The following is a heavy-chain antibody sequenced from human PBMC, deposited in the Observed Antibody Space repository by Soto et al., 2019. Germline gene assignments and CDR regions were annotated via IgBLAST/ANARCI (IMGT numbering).Heavy chain of an antibody. J-gene: IGHJ6*02. D-gene: IGHD3-10*01. V-gene: IGHV1-69*08. CDR1: GGTFSSYT. Sequence: QVQLVQSGAEVKKPGSSVKVSCKASGGTFSSYTISWVRQAPGQGLEWMGRIIPILGIANYAQKFQGRVKITADKSTSTAYMELSSLRSEDTAVYYCAREWFGEGMDVWGQGTTVTVSS. CDR2: IIPILGIA. CDR3: AREWFGEGMDV.